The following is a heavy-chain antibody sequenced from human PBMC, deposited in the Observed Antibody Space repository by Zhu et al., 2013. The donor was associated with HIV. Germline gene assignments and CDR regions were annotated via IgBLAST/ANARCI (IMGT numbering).Heavy chain of an antibody. V-gene: IGHV1-2*07. CDR3: ARDHTISYAYDV. CDR2: INPRNGDT. Sequence: QVQLVQSGAEVKKPGSSVKVSCKLSGGTFSNYAISWVRQAPGQGPESMGWINPRNGDTKYAPNFQGRLTLTRDTSISTIYMVLNSLTSEDTAVYYCARDHTISYAYDVWGQGTRVSVSS. CDR1: GGTFSNYA. J-gene: IGHJ3*01.